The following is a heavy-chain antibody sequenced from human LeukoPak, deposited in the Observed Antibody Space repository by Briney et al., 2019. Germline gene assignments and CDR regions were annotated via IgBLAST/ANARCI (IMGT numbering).Heavy chain of an antibody. CDR3: ARPQSSSGYYWPFDD. V-gene: IGHV3-7*03. CDR2: IKPDGSAE. CDR1: GFTFSSNW. D-gene: IGHD3-22*01. Sequence: PGGSLRLSCATSGFTFSSNWMSWVRHTPGRGLDWVANIKPDGSAEYYAGSVKGRFTVSRDNSKNTLYLQMNSLRAEDTAVYYCARPQSSSGYYWPFDDWGQGTLVTVSS. J-gene: IGHJ4*02.